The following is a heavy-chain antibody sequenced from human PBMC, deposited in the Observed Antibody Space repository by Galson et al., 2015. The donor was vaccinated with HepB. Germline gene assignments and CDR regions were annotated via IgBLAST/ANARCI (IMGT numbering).Heavy chain of an antibody. CDR1: GFSLSTSGVG. V-gene: IGHV2-5*01. D-gene: IGHD3-16*01. CDR2: IYWNDDK. Sequence: PALVKPTQTLTLTCTFSGFSLSTSGVGVGWIRQPPGKALEWLALIYWNDDKRYSPSLKSRLTITKDTSKNQVVLTMTNMDPVDTATYYCAQLTWTQRNDAFDIWGQGTMVTVSS. CDR3: AQLTWTQRNDAFDI. J-gene: IGHJ3*02.